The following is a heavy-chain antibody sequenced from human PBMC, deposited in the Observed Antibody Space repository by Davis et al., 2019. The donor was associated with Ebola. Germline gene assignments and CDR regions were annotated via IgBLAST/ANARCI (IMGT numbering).Heavy chain of an antibody. CDR2: IIPILGIA. Sequence: AASEKVSCKASGGTFSSYTISWVRQAPGQGLEWMGRIIPILGIANYAQKFQGRVTITADKSTSTAYMELSSLRSEDTAVYYCARGSSGWYVDYWGQGTLVTVSS. D-gene: IGHD6-19*01. J-gene: IGHJ4*02. CDR1: GGTFSSYT. V-gene: IGHV1-69*02. CDR3: ARGSSGWYVDY.